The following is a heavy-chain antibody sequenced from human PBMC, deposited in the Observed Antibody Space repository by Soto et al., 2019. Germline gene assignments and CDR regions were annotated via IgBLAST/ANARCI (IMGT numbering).Heavy chain of an antibody. CDR1: GYTFTGYY. V-gene: IGHV1-2*04. D-gene: IGHD2-15*01. CDR3: ARGRVLGVVVGDYGMDV. J-gene: IGHJ6*02. Sequence: QVQLVQSGAEVKKPGASVKVSCKASGYTFTGYYMHWVRQAPGQGLEWMGWINPNSGGTNYAQKFQGWFTLTRDTSISTAYMEVSRLRSDDTAVYCWARGRVLGVVVGDYGMDVWGQGTTVTVSS. CDR2: INPNSGGT.